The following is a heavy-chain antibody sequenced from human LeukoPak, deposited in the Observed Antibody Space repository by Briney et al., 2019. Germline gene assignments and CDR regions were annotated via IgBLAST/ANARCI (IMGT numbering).Heavy chain of an antibody. CDR1: GFTFSSYG. J-gene: IGHJ5*02. CDR2: IRYDGSNK. Sequence: GRSLRLSCAASGFTFSSYGMHWVRQAPGKGLEWVAVIRYDGSNKYYADSVKGRFTISRDNSKNTLYLQMNSLRAEDTAVYYCARESPYCSSTSCYKGFDPWGQGTLVTVSS. D-gene: IGHD2-2*02. CDR3: ARESPYCSSTSCYKGFDP. V-gene: IGHV3-33*01.